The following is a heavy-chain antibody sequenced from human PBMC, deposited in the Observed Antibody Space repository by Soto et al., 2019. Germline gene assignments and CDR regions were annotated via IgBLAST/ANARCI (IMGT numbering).Heavy chain of an antibody. V-gene: IGHV3-72*01. CDR2: IRNKANRYTT. D-gene: IGHD6-13*01. Sequence: GGSLRLSCAASGFSFSDHYMDWVRQAPGKGLEWVGRIRNKANRYTTEYAASVKGRFTISRDDSKNSLYLQMNSLVTDDTAVYFCTRDNPRAPGTLDYWGQGTLVTVSS. CDR3: TRDNPRAPGTLDY. J-gene: IGHJ4*02. CDR1: GFSFSDHY.